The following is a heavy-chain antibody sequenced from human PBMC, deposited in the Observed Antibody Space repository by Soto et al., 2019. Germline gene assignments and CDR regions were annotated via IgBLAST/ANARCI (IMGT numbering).Heavy chain of an antibody. Sequence: SETLSLTCTVSGVSISSYYWSWIRQPPGKGLEWIGYIYYSGSTNYNPSLKSRVTISVDTSKNQFSLKLSSVTAADTAVYYCARHWVDYGDYAVHFDYWGQGTLVTVSS. CDR1: GVSISSYY. D-gene: IGHD4-17*01. CDR2: IYYSGST. J-gene: IGHJ4*02. CDR3: ARHWVDYGDYAVHFDY. V-gene: IGHV4-59*08.